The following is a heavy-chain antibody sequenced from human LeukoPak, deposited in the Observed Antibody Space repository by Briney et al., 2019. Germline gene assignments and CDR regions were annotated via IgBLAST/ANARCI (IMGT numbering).Heavy chain of an antibody. Sequence: PSETLSLTCTVSGGSISSGSYYWSWIRQPAGKGLEWIGRIYTSGSTNYNPSLKSRVTISVDTSKNQFSLKLSSVTAADTAVYYCARDGDYVDYWGQGTRVTVSS. J-gene: IGHJ4*02. CDR1: GGSISSGSYY. D-gene: IGHD4-17*01. CDR2: IYTSGST. V-gene: IGHV4-61*02. CDR3: ARDGDYVDY.